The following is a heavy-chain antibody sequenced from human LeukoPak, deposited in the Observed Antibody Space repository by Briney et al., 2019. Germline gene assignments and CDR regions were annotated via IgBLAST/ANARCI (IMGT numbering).Heavy chain of an antibody. CDR1: GFTFSSYG. D-gene: IGHD3-22*01. CDR3: AKELFENYYDSSGSRTFDY. Sequence: PGGSLRLSCAASGFTFSSYGMSWVRQAPGKGLEWVSAISGSGGSTYYADSVKGRFTISRDNSKNTLYLQMNSLRAEDTAVYYCAKELFENYYDSSGSRTFDYWGQGTLVTVSS. CDR2: ISGSGGST. J-gene: IGHJ4*02. V-gene: IGHV3-23*01.